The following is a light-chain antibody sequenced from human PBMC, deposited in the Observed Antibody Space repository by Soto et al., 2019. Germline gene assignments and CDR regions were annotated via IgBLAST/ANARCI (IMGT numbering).Light chain of an antibody. Sequence: AIQLTQSPSSLSASVGDRVTVTCRASQGISSALAWYQQKPGRAPKLLIYDASNLEGGVPSRFSGRGSETDFALTSSSLQPEDFATYYFQQFNNYPLTFGGGTKVEFK. V-gene: IGKV1D-13*01. CDR2: DAS. J-gene: IGKJ4*01. CDR3: QQFNNYPLT. CDR1: QGISSA.